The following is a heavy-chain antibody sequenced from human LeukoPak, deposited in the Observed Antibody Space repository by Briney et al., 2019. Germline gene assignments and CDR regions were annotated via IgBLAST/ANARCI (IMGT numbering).Heavy chain of an antibody. CDR1: GFTFDDYA. D-gene: IGHD3-10*01. CDR2: ISGDGGST. Sequence: GGSLRLSCAASGFTFDDYAMHWVRQAPGKGLEWVSLISGDGGSTYYADSVKGRFTISRDNSKNSLYLQMNSLRTEDTALYYCAKDTGYYGSGSYDYGMDVWGQGTTVTVSS. V-gene: IGHV3-43*02. CDR3: AKDTGYYGSGSYDYGMDV. J-gene: IGHJ6*02.